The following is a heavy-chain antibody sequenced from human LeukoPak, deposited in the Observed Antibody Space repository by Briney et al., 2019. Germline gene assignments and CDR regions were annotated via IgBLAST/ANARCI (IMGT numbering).Heavy chain of an antibody. Sequence: GGSLRLSCAASGFTFSSYGMHWVRQAPGKGLEWVAVISYDGSNKYYADSVKGRFTISRDNSKNTLYLQMNSLRAEDTAVYYCAKDLRRYYDSSGYCPFDYWGQGTLVTVSS. CDR3: AKDLRRYYDSSGYCPFDY. J-gene: IGHJ4*02. CDR1: GFTFSSYG. CDR2: ISYDGSNK. V-gene: IGHV3-30*18. D-gene: IGHD3-22*01.